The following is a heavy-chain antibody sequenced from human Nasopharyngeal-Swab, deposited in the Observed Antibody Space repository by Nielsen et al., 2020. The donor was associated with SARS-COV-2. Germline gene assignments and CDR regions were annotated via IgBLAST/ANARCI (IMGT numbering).Heavy chain of an antibody. CDR1: GFTFSSYW. Sequence: GESLKISCAASGFTFSSYWMHWVRQAPGKGLVWVSRINSDGSSTSYADSVKGRFTISRDNAKNTLYLQMNSLRAEDTAVYYCVVAGLVYWGQGTLVTVSS. CDR2: INSDGSST. D-gene: IGHD6-19*01. CDR3: VVAGLVY. J-gene: IGHJ4*02. V-gene: IGHV3-74*01.